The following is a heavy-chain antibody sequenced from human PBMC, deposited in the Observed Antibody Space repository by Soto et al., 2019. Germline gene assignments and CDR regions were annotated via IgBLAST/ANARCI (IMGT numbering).Heavy chain of an antibody. V-gene: IGHV1-2*02. CDR1: GYTFTGYY. Sequence: ASVKVSCKASGYTFTGYYMHWVRQAPGQGLEWMGWINPNSGGTNYAQKFQGRVTMTRDTSISTAYMELSRLRSDDTAVYYCARAASAYYYDGSGMGLVYWGQGTLVIVAS. J-gene: IGHJ4*02. CDR2: INPNSGGT. CDR3: ARAASAYYYDGSGMGLVY. D-gene: IGHD3-22*01.